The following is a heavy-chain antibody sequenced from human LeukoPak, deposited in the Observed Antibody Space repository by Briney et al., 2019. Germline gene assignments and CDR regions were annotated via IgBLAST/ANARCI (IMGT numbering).Heavy chain of an antibody. CDR1: GGSFSGYY. CDR3: ARRMPTSGWNGGSYDY. CDR2: INHSGST. V-gene: IGHV4-34*01. Sequence: SSETLSLTCAVYGGSFSGYYWSWIRQPPGKGLEWIGEINHSGSTNYNPSLKSRVTISVDTSKNQFSLQLNSVTPEDTAVYYCARRMPTSGWNGGSYDYWGQGTLVTVSS. D-gene: IGHD6-19*01. J-gene: IGHJ4*02.